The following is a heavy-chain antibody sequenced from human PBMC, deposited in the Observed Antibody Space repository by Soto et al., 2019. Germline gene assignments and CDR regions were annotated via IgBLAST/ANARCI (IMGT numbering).Heavy chain of an antibody. Sequence: QVHLVQSGAEVRKPGASVKVSCKGSGYTFTTYGITWVRQAPGQGLEWMGWISAHNDNTNYAQKVQGRVTVTRDTSTSTAYMELRNLRSYGAAVYYCARGRYGDYWGKGALVTVSS. J-gene: IGHJ4*02. CDR2: ISAHNDNT. D-gene: IGHD1-1*01. CDR3: ARGRYGDY. V-gene: IGHV1-18*01. CDR1: GYTFTTYG.